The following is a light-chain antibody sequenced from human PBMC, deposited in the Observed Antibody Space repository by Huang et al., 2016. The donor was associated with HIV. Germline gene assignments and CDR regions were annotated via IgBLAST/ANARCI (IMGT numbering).Light chain of an antibody. CDR3: QQYNRWPPLT. V-gene: IGKV3-15*01. CDR1: QTVIKN. Sequence: VMTQSPATLSVSPGERVTLSCRASQTVIKNLAWYQQRPGQPPRLPVYGASVGAAGVPDRFSGSGAVTDFTLTITSLQSEDFAIYYCQQYNRWPPLTFGGGTKVETK. CDR2: GAS. J-gene: IGKJ4*01.